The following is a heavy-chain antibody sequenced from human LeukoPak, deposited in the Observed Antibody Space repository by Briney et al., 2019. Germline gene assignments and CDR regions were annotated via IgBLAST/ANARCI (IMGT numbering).Heavy chain of an antibody. Sequence: SGGSLRLSCAASGFTFSSHAMAWVRQAPGKGLEWVSAIGGLGSSTYYGDSVKGRFTISRDNSKNTVYLQMDSLRVEDTAVYYCARDPGVVAFHYLDFWGQGTLITVSS. D-gene: IGHD3-3*01. V-gene: IGHV3-23*01. J-gene: IGHJ4*02. CDR1: GFTFSSHA. CDR3: ARDPGVVAFHYLDF. CDR2: IGGLGSST.